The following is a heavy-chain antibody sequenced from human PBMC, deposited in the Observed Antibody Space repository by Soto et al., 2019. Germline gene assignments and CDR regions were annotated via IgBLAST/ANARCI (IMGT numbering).Heavy chain of an antibody. CDR3: ARDLLAGQQLVIPWFHP. D-gene: IGHD1-26*01. CDR2: IFTRSSQI. J-gene: IGHJ5*02. Sequence: ELQLVESGGGLVRPGGSLRLSCTASGFAFSSFNMNWVRQAPGKGLEWVSSIFTRSSQIYYADSVKGRFTISRDDAKNSLFLQMNSLSVEDTAVYYCARDLLAGQQLVIPWFHPWGHRTLVTVSS. CDR1: GFAFSSFN. V-gene: IGHV3-21*01.